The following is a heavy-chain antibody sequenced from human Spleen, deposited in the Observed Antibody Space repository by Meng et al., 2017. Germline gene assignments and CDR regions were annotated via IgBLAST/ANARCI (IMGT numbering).Heavy chain of an antibody. CDR2: IYHNGNT. V-gene: IGHV4-4*02. CDR1: GGSISSSNW. CDR3: ARNYCGGDCYRSGGGRRFGAFDI. Sequence: SETLSLTCAVSGGSISSSNWWIWVRQPPGKGLEWIGEIYHNGNTNYNPSLKSRVTISVDKSKNQFSLKLNSVTAADTAVYYCARNYCGGDCYRSGGGRRFGAFDIWGQGTMVTVSS. J-gene: IGHJ3*02. D-gene: IGHD2-21*02.